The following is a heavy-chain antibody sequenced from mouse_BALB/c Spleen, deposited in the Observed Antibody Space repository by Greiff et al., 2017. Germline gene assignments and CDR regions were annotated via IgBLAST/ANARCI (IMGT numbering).Heavy chain of an antibody. V-gene: IGHV1-7*01. J-gene: IGHJ4*01. Sequence: VQRVESGAELAKPGASVKMSCKASGYTFTSYWMHWVKQRPGQGLEWIGYINPSTGYTEYNQKFKDKATLTADKSSSTAYMQLSSLTSEDSAVYYCARSWNHRGAMDYWGQGTSVTVSS. CDR2: INPSTGYT. CDR3: ARSWNHRGAMDY. CDR1: GYTFTSYW.